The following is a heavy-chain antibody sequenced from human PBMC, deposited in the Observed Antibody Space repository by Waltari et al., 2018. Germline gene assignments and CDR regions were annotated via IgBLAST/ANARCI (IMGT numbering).Heavy chain of an antibody. V-gene: IGHV3-30*02. D-gene: IGHD1-26*01. CDR3: AKDRRIVGVPGGGFDP. CDR2: ILSDGSNK. J-gene: IGHJ5*02. Sequence: QVQLVESGGGVVQPGGSLRLSCAASGFTFSSYGMHWVRQAPGKGLEWVGFILSDGSNKFYAASVKGRFTISRDNSKNTLYLQVNSLRAEDTAVYYCAKDRRIVGVPGGGFDPWGQGTLVTVSS. CDR1: GFTFSSYG.